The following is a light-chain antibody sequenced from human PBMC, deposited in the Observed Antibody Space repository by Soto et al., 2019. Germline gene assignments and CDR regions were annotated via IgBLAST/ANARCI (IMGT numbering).Light chain of an antibody. CDR1: QDISSN. J-gene: IGKJ2*01. CDR2: DAS. CDR3: QQYNNWPPYT. Sequence: EIVMTQSPATLSVTLGERATLSCRVSQDISSNLAWYQQKPGQAPRLLIYDASTRATGIPARFSGSGSETEFTLTISSLQAEDFAVYYCQQYNNWPPYTFGQGTKLEIK. V-gene: IGKV3-15*01.